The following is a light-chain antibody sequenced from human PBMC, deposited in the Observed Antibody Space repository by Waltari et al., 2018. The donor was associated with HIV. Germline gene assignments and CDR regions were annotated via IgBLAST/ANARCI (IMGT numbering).Light chain of an antibody. Sequence: QSALTQPPSASGSPGQSVTISCTGTSSDVGGYNYVSWYQQHPGKAPKLMSYEVSKRPAVVPDRVSGSKSGNTASLTVSGLQAEDEADYYCSSYAGSNNVVFGTGTKVTVL. J-gene: IGLJ1*01. CDR1: SSDVGGYNY. CDR3: SSYAGSNNVV. V-gene: IGLV2-8*01. CDR2: EVS.